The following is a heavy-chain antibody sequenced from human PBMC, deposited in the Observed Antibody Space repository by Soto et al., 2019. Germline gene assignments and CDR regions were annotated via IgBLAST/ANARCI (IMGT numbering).Heavy chain of an antibody. J-gene: IGHJ4*02. CDR2: IYHSVST. Sequence: QVQLQESGPGLVKPSGTLSLTCAVSGGSISTSHWWTWVRQPPGKGLEWIGEIYHSVSTNYNPSLKSRVSISVDTSRNQFSLSLSSVTAADTAVYYCASSGGGEDYWGQGTLVTVSS. CDR1: GGSISTSHW. CDR3: ASSGGGEDY. V-gene: IGHV4-4*02. D-gene: IGHD3-16*01.